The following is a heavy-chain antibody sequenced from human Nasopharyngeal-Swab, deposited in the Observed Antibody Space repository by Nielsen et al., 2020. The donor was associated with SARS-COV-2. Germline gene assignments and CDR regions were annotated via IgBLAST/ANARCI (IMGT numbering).Heavy chain of an antibody. D-gene: IGHD5-12*01. CDR3: AKNSGYDSFDY. Sequence: GESLKISCAASGFTFSSYGMHWVRQAPGKGLEWVAVISYGGSNKYYADSVKGRFTISRDNSKNTLYLQMNSLRAEDTAVYYCAKNSGYDSFDYWGQGTLVTVSS. CDR2: ISYGGSNK. CDR1: GFTFSSYG. V-gene: IGHV3-30*18. J-gene: IGHJ4*02.